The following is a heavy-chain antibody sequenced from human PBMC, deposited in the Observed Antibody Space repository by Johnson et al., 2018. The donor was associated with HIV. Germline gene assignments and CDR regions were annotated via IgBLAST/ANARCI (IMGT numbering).Heavy chain of an antibody. V-gene: IGHV3-13*05. Sequence: VQLVESGGGLVQPGGSLRLSCAASGFTFSSYDMHWVRQATGKGLEWVSAIGTAGDPYYADSVKGRFTISRDNSKNTLYLQMNSLRAEDTAVYYCAKSNWGRDAFDIWGQGTMVTVSS. J-gene: IGHJ3*02. CDR3: AKSNWGRDAFDI. CDR1: GFTFSSYD. CDR2: IGTAGDP. D-gene: IGHD7-27*01.